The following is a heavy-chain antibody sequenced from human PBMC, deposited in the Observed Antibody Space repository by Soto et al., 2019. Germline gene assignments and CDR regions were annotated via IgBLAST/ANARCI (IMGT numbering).Heavy chain of an antibody. CDR1: GFAFPHHS. J-gene: IGHJ5*02. CDR3: VRGKEAGVWFDP. Sequence: ATLKVSCKASGFAFPHHSIHWVRQAPGQRLEWMGWINSDTGYTKYSQNFQARLTITWDSSAKTAYMELSSLQSEDTAVYYCVRGKEAGVWFDPWGQRTQVTVAS. CDR2: INSDTGYT. V-gene: IGHV1-3*04. D-gene: IGHD3-10*01.